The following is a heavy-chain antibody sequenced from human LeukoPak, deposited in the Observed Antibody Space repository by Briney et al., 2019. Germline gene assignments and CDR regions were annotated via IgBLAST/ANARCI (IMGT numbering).Heavy chain of an antibody. J-gene: IGHJ4*02. CDR2: ISSRSSYI. D-gene: IGHD3-10*01. Sequence: GGSLRLSCAASGFTFSSYSMNWVRQAPGKGLEWVSSISSRSSYIYYADSVKGRFTISRDNAKNSLYLQMNSLRAEDTAVYYCARDLGELDAPDYWGQGTLVTVSS. CDR3: ARDLGELDAPDY. CDR1: GFTFSSYS. V-gene: IGHV3-21*01.